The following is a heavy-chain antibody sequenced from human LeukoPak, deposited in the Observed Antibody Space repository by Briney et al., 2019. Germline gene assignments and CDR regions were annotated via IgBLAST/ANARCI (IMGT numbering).Heavy chain of an antibody. Sequence: SETLSLTRTVSGGSISSSSYYWGWIRQPPGKGLEWIGSIYYSGSTYYNPSLKSRVTISVDMSKNHFSLKLSSVTAADTAIYYCARERSGSYDEHFDYWGQGTLVTVSS. CDR1: GGSISSSSYY. CDR2: IYYSGST. J-gene: IGHJ4*02. V-gene: IGHV4-39*02. CDR3: ARERSGSYDEHFDY. D-gene: IGHD3-10*01.